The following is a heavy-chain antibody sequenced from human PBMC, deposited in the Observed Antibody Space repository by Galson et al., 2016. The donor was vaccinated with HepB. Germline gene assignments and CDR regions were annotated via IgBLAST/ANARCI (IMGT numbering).Heavy chain of an antibody. V-gene: IGHV4/OR15-8*02. CDR1: GDSFTTDKW. CDR3: ARLKGPSGWSFGFDH. J-gene: IGHJ4*02. D-gene: IGHD6-19*01. CDR2: IYYQGNI. Sequence: SETLSLTREVSGDSFTTDKWWSWVRQSPGKGLEWIGEIYYQGNINSNPSLDSRLNISIDKTKNQFALWPTSLTAADTAVYYCARLKGPSGWSFGFDHWGQGILVTVSS.